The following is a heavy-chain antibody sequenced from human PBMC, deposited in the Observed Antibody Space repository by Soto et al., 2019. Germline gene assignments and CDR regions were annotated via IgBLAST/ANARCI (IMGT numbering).Heavy chain of an antibody. Sequence: SETLSLTCTVSGGSVSSGSYYWSWIRQPPGKGLEWIGYIYYSGSTNYNPSLKSRVTISVDTSKNQFSLKLSSVTAADTAVYYCARVPVVMATIGYYYYYGMDVWGQGTTVTVSS. CDR3: ARVPVVMATIGYYYYYGMDV. J-gene: IGHJ6*02. V-gene: IGHV4-61*01. D-gene: IGHD2-15*01. CDR1: GGSVSSGSYY. CDR2: IYYSGST.